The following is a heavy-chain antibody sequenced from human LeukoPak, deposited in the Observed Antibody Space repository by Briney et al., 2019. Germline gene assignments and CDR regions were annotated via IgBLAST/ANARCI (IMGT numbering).Heavy chain of an antibody. Sequence: GGSLRLSCAASGFAFSSYSMNWVRQAPGKGLEWVSSISGRNSYIYYADSVKGRFTISRDNAENSLYLQMNSLRAEDTAVYYCVRDMTTVTTCYLHHWGQGTLVTVSS. J-gene: IGHJ1*01. CDR3: VRDMTTVTTCYLHH. V-gene: IGHV3-21*01. CDR2: ISGRNSYI. D-gene: IGHD4-17*01. CDR1: GFAFSSYS.